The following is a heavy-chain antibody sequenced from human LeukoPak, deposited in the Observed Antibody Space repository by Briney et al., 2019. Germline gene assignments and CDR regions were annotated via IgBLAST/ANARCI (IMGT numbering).Heavy chain of an antibody. CDR3: ARDGRQRITMDTGALDI. CDR2: VHTSGST. J-gene: IGHJ3*02. Sequence: SETLSLTCTVSGGSISGYYWSWIRQPAGKGLEWLGRVHTSGSTNYNPSLKSRVTISMDTSKNRFSLKLSSVTAADTAVYYCARDGRQRITMDTGALDIWGQGTMVTVSS. D-gene: IGHD3-10*01. V-gene: IGHV4-4*07. CDR1: GGSISGYY.